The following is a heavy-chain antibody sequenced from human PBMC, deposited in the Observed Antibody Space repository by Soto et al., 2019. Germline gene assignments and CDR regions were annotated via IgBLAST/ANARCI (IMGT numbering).Heavy chain of an antibody. CDR2: IYPGDSDT. Sequence: PGESLKISCKGSGYNFTNYWITWVRQMPGKGLEWMGIIYPGDSDTRYSPSFQGQVTISADKSISAAYLQWSSLKASDTAMYYCARQKGPTVLFYYGVDVWGQGTTVTVSS. CDR3: ARQKGPTVLFYYGVDV. J-gene: IGHJ6*02. D-gene: IGHD4-17*01. V-gene: IGHV5-51*01. CDR1: GYNFTNYW.